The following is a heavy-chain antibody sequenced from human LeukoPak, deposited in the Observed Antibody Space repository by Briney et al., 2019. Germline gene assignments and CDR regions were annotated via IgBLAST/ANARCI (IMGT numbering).Heavy chain of an antibody. D-gene: IGHD6-13*01. V-gene: IGHV4-34*01. CDR3: ARGIAAAGFDY. J-gene: IGHJ4*02. CDR1: GGSISSCY. Sequence: SETLSLTCTVSGGSISSCYWSWIRQPPGKGLEWIGEINHSGSTNYNPSLKSRVTISVDTSKNQFSLKLSSVTAADTAVYYCARGIAAAGFDYWGQGTLVTVSS. CDR2: INHSGST.